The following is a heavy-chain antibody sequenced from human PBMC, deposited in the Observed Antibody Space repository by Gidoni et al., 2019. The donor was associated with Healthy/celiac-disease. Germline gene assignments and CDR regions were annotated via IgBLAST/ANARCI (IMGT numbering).Heavy chain of an antibody. J-gene: IGHJ4*02. CDR2: IWYDGSNK. D-gene: IGHD3-22*01. V-gene: IGHV3-33*01. Sequence: QVQLVESGGGVVQPGRSLRLSCAAPGFPFSSYGMNWVRQAPGKGLGWVAVIWYDGSNKYYADSVKGRFTISRDNSKNTLYLQMNSLRAEDTAVYYCAREAERHYYDSSGYQGGDYWGQGTLVTVSS. CDR3: AREAERHYYDSSGYQGGDY. CDR1: GFPFSSYG.